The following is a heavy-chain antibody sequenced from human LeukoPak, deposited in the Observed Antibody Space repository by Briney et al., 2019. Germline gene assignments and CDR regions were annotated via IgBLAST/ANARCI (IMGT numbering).Heavy chain of an antibody. D-gene: IGHD2-2*01. J-gene: IGHJ5*02. CDR2: ISYGGGEST. CDR3: AKDFGPGYCSSTSCYLGPDP. V-gene: IGHV3-23*01. CDR1: GFTFRSYA. Sequence: PGGSLRLSCAASGFTFRSYAMSWVRQAPGKGLEWVSGISYGGGESTYYADSVKGRFTISRDNSKNALYLQMNSLRAEDTAVYYCAKDFGPGYCSSTSCYLGPDPWGQGTLVTVSS.